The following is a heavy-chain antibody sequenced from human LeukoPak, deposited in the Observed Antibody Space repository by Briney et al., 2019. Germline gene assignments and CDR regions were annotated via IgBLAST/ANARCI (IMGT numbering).Heavy chain of an antibody. V-gene: IGHV1-46*01. CDR3: ARVSRVVVPAAPPYYYMDV. CDR2: INPSGGST. J-gene: IGHJ6*03. D-gene: IGHD2-2*01. Sequence: ASVKVSCKASGYTFTSYYMHWVRQDPGQGLKWMGIINPSGGSTSYAQKFQGRVTMTRDMSTSTVYMELSSLRSEDTAVYYCARVSRVVVPAAPPYYYMDVWGKGTTVTVSS. CDR1: GYTFTSYY.